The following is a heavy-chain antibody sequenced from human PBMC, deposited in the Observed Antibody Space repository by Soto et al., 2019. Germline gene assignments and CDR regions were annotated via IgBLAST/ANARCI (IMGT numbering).Heavy chain of an antibody. CDR1: GFTFSSYA. CDR3: AKLGRWLQSGY. D-gene: IGHD5-12*01. V-gene: IGHV3-23*01. CDR2: ISGSGGST. J-gene: IGHJ4*02. Sequence: GGSLRLSCAASGFTFSSYAMSWVRQAPGKGLGWVSAISGSGGSTYYADSVKGRFTISRDNSKNTLYLQMNSLRAEDTAVYYCAKLGRWLQSGYRGQGTLVTVSS.